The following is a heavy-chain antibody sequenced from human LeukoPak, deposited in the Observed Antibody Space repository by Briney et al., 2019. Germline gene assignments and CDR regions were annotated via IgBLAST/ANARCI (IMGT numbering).Heavy chain of an antibody. V-gene: IGHV1-2*02. D-gene: IGHD3-22*01. Sequence: ASVKVSCKGSGYTFTDYYMHWVRQAPGQGLEWMGWIYPNRGGTNYAQKFQGRVTMTRDTSINTAYMELSRLRSDDTAAYYCARAYDGSGYLDYWGQGTLVTVSS. CDR1: GYTFTDYY. CDR3: ARAYDGSGYLDY. J-gene: IGHJ4*02. CDR2: IYPNRGGT.